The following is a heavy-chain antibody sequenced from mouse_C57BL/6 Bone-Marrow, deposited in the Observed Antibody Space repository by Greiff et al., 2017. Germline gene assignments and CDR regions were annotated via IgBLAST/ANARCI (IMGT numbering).Heavy chain of an antibody. Sequence: QVTLKESGPGILQPSQTLSLTCSFSGFSLSTFGMGVGWIRQPSGKGLEWLAHIWWDDDKYYNPALKSRLTISKDTSKNQVFLKIDNVDTADTATYYCARFGWYGSSYGWFAYWGQGTLVTVSA. CDR1: GFSLSTFGMG. V-gene: IGHV8-8*01. CDR3: ARFGWYGSSYGWFAY. D-gene: IGHD1-1*01. CDR2: IWWDDDK. J-gene: IGHJ3*01.